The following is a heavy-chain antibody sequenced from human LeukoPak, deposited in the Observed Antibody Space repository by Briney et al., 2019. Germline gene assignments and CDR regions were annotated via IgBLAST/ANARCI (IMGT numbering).Heavy chain of an antibody. D-gene: IGHD3-9*01. V-gene: IGHV3-33*01. J-gene: IGHJ3*01. Sequence: GGSLRLSCAASGFTFSSYGMHWVRQAPGKGLEWVAVIWYDGSNEKYADSVKGQFTISRDNSKNTLYLQMNSLRAEDTAMYYCAREETGAFDLWGLGTMVTVSS. CDR2: IWYDGSNE. CDR1: GFTFSSYG. CDR3: AREETGAFDL.